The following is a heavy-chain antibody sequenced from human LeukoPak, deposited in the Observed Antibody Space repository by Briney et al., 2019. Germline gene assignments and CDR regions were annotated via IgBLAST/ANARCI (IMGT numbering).Heavy chain of an antibody. J-gene: IGHJ4*02. Sequence: GGSLRLSCAASGFTFSSYGMHWVRQAPDKGLEWVAVISYDGSNKYYSDSVKGRFTISRDNSKNTLYLQMNSLRAEDTAVYYCASSRGISWHFDYWGQGTLVTVSS. V-gene: IGHV3-30*03. CDR3: ASSRGISWHFDY. CDR1: GFTFSSYG. CDR2: ISYDGSNK. D-gene: IGHD6-13*01.